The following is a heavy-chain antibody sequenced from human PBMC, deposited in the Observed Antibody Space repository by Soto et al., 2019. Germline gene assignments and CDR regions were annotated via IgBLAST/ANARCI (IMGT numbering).Heavy chain of an antibody. J-gene: IGHJ4*02. V-gene: IGHV3-30-3*01. CDR2: ISYDGTNK. CDR3: ARDPKTSGGQHWAFNYFDS. CDR1: GFSFSISP. Sequence: LRLSCAASGFSFSISPMHWVRQAPGKGPEWVALISYDGTNKFYADSVKGRFTISRDNSKSTLYLQVDSLRPEDAAVYYCARDPKTSGGQHWAFNYFDSWGQGTLVTVSS. D-gene: IGHD7-27*01.